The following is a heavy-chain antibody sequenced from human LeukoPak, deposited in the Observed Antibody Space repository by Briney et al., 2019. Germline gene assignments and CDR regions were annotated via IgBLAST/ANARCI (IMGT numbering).Heavy chain of an antibody. V-gene: IGHV4-61*02. CDR3: VRGIYCSSTSCQVSGYMDV. Sequence: SETLSLTCTVSGGSISSGSYYWSWIRQPAGRGLEWIGRIYASGSTNYNPSLKSRVTISVDTSKNQFSLKLSSVTAADTAVYYCVRGIYCSSTSCQVSGYMDVWGKGTTVTVSS. CDR2: IYASGST. CDR1: GGSISSGSYY. J-gene: IGHJ6*03. D-gene: IGHD2-2*01.